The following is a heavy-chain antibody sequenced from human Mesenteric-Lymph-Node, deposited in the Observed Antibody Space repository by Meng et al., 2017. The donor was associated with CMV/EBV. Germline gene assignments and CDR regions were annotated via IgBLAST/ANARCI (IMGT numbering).Heavy chain of an antibody. Sequence: GGSLRLSCAASGFIFSSYAMSWIRQAPGKGLEWVSGISGSGGSTFYADSVQGRFTISRDNSKNTLYLQINSLRAEDTAVYYCAKDLGTCISTSCYWDYWGQGTLVTVSS. D-gene: IGHD2-2*01. J-gene: IGHJ4*02. V-gene: IGHV3-23*01. CDR3: AKDLGTCISTSCYWDY. CDR1: GFIFSSYA. CDR2: ISGSGGST.